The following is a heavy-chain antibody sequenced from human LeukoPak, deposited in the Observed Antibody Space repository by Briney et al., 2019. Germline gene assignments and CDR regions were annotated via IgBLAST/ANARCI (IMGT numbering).Heavy chain of an antibody. V-gene: IGHV4-39*01. CDR2: FYYGGST. D-gene: IGHD6-13*01. J-gene: IGHJ4*02. Sequence: SETLSLTCTVSGGSISSSSYYWGWIRQPPGKGLEWIGSFYYGGSTYYNPSLKSRVTVSVDTSKNQCSLKLSSVTAADTAVYYCARTLVRGATGTGYWGQGTLVTVSS. CDR3: ARTLVRGATGTGY. CDR1: GGSISSSSYY.